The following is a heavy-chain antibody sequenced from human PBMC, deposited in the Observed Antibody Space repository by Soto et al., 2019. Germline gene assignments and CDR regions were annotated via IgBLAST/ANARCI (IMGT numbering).Heavy chain of an antibody. CDR1: GGTFSSYT. Sequence: QVQLVQSGAEVKKPGSSVKVSCKASGGTFSSYTISWVRQAPGQGLEWMGRIIPILGIANYAQKFQGRVTITADKSTSTAYLELSSLRSEDTAVYYCARERTTCSGGICYSDACEIWGQATMVTVSS. CDR2: IIPILGIA. D-gene: IGHD2-15*01. J-gene: IGHJ3*02. CDR3: ARERTTCSGGICYSDACEI. V-gene: IGHV1-69*08.